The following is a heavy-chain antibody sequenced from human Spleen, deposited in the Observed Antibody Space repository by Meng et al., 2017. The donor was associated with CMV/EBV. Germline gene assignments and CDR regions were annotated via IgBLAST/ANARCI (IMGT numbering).Heavy chain of an antibody. V-gene: IGHV4-31*03. CDR1: GDSISSGGYY. J-gene: IGHJ4*02. Sequence: SETLSLTCSVSGDSISSGGYYWSWIRQHPGKGLEWIANIYNSDRENTNFHPSLKSRATISVDTYKNQFSLKLRSVTAADTAVYYCARLRADRWFGYLRYYFDYWGQGTLVTVSS. D-gene: IGHD3-10*01. CDR3: ARLRADRWFGYLRYYFDY. CDR2: IYNSDRENT.